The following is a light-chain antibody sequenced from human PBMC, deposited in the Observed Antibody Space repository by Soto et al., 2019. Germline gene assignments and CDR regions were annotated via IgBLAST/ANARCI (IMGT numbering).Light chain of an antibody. Sequence: EIVLSQSPGTLSLSPGERATLSCRASQRVADTYLAWYQQKPGQAPRLLIYGVSRRATGIPERFSGSGSETDFTLSISTLEPEDFAVYHCQHYGSSPPVTFGQGTRVELK. V-gene: IGKV3-20*01. CDR3: QHYGSSPPVT. J-gene: IGKJ1*01. CDR2: GVS. CDR1: QRVADTY.